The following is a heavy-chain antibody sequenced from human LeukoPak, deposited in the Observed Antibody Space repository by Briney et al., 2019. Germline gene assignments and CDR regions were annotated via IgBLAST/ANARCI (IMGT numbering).Heavy chain of an antibody. Sequence: GGSLRLSCSAFEFTFSSYNMNWVRQAPGKGLEWVAVISYDGSNIFYADSVKGRFTISRDNSKNTLFLQMNSLRGEDTAVYYCAREGVPAASNWFDHWGQGTLVTVSS. D-gene: IGHD2-2*01. V-gene: IGHV3-30-3*01. CDR2: ISYDGSNI. CDR1: EFTFSSYN. J-gene: IGHJ5*02. CDR3: AREGVPAASNWFDH.